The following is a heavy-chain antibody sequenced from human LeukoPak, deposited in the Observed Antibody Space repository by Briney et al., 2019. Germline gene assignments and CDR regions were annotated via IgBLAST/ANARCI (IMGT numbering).Heavy chain of an antibody. CDR3: AREGYYGAFDI. CDR2: IGDNSAI. D-gene: IGHD3-10*01. J-gene: IGHJ3*02. CDR1: GFTFSSFI. Sequence: TGGSPRLSCAASGFTFSSFIMNWVRQAPGKGLEWVSYIGDNSAIYYADSVKGRFTISRDNAKNSLSLQMNSLRDEDTAVYYCAREGYYGAFDIWGQGTMVTVSS. V-gene: IGHV3-48*02.